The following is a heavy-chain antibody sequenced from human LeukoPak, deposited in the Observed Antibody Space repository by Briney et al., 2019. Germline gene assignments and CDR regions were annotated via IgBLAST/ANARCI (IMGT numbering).Heavy chain of an antibody. J-gene: IGHJ4*02. Sequence: GGSLRLSCAASEFTFSDYWMSWVRQAPGKGLEWVANIKQDGSEKYYVDSVKGRCTTSRDNAKNSLYLQMNSLRVEDTAVYYCARGFGDYVDYFFDFWGQGTLVTVSS. D-gene: IGHD4-17*01. V-gene: IGHV3-7*01. CDR2: IKQDGSEK. CDR3: ARGFGDYVDYFFDF. CDR1: EFTFSDYW.